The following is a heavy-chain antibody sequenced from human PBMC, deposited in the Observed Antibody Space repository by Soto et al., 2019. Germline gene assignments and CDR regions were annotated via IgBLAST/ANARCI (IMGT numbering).Heavy chain of an antibody. J-gene: IGHJ4*02. V-gene: IGHV4-30-4*01. CDR3: ASVYGSGSYYNFY. CDR2: IYYSGST. CDR1: GGSISSGDYY. Sequence: PSETLSLTCTVSGGSISSGDYYWSWIRQPPGKGLEWIGYIYYSGSTYYNPSLKSRVTISVDTSKNQFSLKLSSVTAADTAVYYCASVYGSGSYYNFYWGQGTLVTVSS. D-gene: IGHD3-10*01.